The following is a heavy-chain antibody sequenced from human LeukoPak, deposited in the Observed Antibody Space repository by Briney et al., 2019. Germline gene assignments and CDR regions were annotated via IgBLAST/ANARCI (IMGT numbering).Heavy chain of an antibody. CDR2: INSGGTNT. Sequence: PGGSLRLSCAASGFTFSSYGMSRVRQAPGKGLEWVSTINSGGTNTYYADSVKGRFTISRDNSKNTLYLQMNSLRAEDTAVYYCAKACLLMVFAPGYWGQGTLVTVSS. D-gene: IGHD2-8*01. V-gene: IGHV3-23*01. CDR3: AKACLLMVFAPGY. CDR1: GFTFSSYG. J-gene: IGHJ4*02.